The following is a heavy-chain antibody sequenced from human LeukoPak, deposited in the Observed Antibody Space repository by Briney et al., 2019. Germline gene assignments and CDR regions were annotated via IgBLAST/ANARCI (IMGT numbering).Heavy chain of an antibody. Sequence: SETLSLTCAVSGGSISSGDYYWGWIRQPAGKGLEWIGSIYYSGSTYYNPSLKSRVTISVDTSKNQFSLKLSSVTAADTAVYYCARKAGGYSYGYPDYWGQGTLVTVSS. CDR2: IYYSGST. J-gene: IGHJ4*02. CDR3: ARKAGGYSYGYPDY. CDR1: GGSISSGDYY. V-gene: IGHV4-39*01. D-gene: IGHD5-18*01.